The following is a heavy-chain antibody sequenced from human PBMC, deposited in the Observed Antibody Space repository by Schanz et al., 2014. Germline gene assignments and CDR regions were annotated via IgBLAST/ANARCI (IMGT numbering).Heavy chain of an antibody. Sequence: EVQLLVSGGGLEQPGGSLRLSCAASGFTFSSYAMSWVRQAPGKGREWVSGISGSGGSTYYADSVKGRFTTSRDNSKNTLYLQMNSLRAEDTAVYYCAKGSLYCTGECSLRIFDYWGQGTLVSASS. CDR2: ISGSGGST. V-gene: IGHV3-23*01. J-gene: IGHJ4*02. CDR3: AKGSLYCTGECSLRIFDY. D-gene: IGHD2-8*02. CDR1: GFTFSSYA.